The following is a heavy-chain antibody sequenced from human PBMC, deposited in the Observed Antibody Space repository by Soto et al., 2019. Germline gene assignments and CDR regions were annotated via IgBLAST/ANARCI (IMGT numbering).Heavy chain of an antibody. V-gene: IGHV3-30*18. CDR2: ISYDGSNK. Sequence: GGSPRLSCAASGFTFSSYGMHWVRQAPGKGLEWVAVISYDGSNKYYADSVKGRFTISRDNSKNTLYLQMNSLRAEDTAVYYCAKDPAGSIAARLGYYYYGMDVWGQGTTVTVSS. D-gene: IGHD6-6*01. J-gene: IGHJ6*02. CDR1: GFTFSSYG. CDR3: AKDPAGSIAARLGYYYYGMDV.